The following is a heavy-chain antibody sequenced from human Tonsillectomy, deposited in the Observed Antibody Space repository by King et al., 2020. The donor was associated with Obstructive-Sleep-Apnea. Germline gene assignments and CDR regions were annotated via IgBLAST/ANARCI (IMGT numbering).Heavy chain of an antibody. CDR3: AKDHGYSGAQYYFDY. Sequence: VQLVESGGGVVQPGGSLRLSCAASGFTFSNFAMHWVRQAPGKGLEWVAVISHDGDSKYYADSVKGRFTISRDSSNNTLFLQMNSLRVEDTALYYCAKDHGYSGAQYYFDYWGQGTLVTVSS. J-gene: IGHJ4*02. CDR2: ISHDGDSK. V-gene: IGHV3-30*18. CDR1: GFTFSNFA. D-gene: IGHD6-25*01.